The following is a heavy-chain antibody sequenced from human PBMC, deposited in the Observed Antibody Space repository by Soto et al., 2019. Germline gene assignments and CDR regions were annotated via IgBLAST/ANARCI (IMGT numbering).Heavy chain of an antibody. V-gene: IGHV4-39*07. J-gene: IGHJ5*02. Sequence: SETLSLTCTVSGGSISSSSYYWGWIRQPPGKGLEWIGYISYSGSTNYNPSLKSRVTISFDASKNEISLQVRSATAADAAVYYCARDLKEYCSDGKCNWFDPWGQGTLVTAPQ. D-gene: IGHD2-15*01. CDR1: GGSISSSSYY. CDR3: ARDLKEYCSDGKCNWFDP. CDR2: ISYSGST.